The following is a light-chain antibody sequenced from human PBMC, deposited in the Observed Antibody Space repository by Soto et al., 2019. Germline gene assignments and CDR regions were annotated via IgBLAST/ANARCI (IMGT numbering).Light chain of an antibody. Sequence: EIVLTQSPGTLSLSPGERATLSCRASQSLSSNYLAWYQQKPGQAPRLLIYGASSRATGIPDRFSGSGSGTDFTLTISRLESADFAVYYCQQYGGSPFTFGPGTRLDIK. CDR2: GAS. V-gene: IGKV3-20*01. CDR1: QSLSSNY. J-gene: IGKJ3*01. CDR3: QQYGGSPFT.